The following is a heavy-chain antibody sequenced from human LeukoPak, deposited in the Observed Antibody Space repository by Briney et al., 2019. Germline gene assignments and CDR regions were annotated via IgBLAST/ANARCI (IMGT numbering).Heavy chain of an antibody. CDR1: GGSISSGDYY. CDR2: IYYSGST. CDR3: ARNEVFSMTVVLTSGHDAFVI. Sequence: KTSETLSLTCTVSGGSISSGDYYWSWIRQPPGKGLEWIGYIYYSGSTYYNPSLKSRVTISLDTSKNQFSLKVTSVTAAETAVYYCARNEVFSMTVVLTSGHDAFVIWSPGTMVTVSS. J-gene: IGHJ3*02. V-gene: IGHV4-30-4*01. D-gene: IGHD3-22*01.